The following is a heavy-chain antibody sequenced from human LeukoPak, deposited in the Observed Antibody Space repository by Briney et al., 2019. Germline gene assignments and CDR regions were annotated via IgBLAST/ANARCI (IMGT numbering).Heavy chain of an antibody. V-gene: IGHV4-30-4*01. CDR2: IYYSGST. D-gene: IGHD3-10*01. Sequence: PSETLSLTCTVSGGSISSGDYYWSWIRQPPGKGLEWVGYIYYSGSTYYNPSLKSRATISVDTSKNQFSLKLSSVTAADTAVYYCARYYYGPGSYYFDYWGQGTLVTVSS. CDR1: GGSISSGDYY. CDR3: ARYYYGPGSYYFDY. J-gene: IGHJ4*02.